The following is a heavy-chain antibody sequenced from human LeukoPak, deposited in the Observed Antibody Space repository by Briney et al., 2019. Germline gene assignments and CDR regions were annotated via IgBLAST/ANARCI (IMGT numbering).Heavy chain of an antibody. D-gene: IGHD4-17*01. J-gene: IGHJ5*02. Sequence: PSQTLSLTCTVSGGSISSGGYYWSWIRQHPGKGLEWIGYIYYSGSTYYNPSLKSRVTISVDTSKNQFSLKLSSVTAADTAVYYCARSETTVTTRPRSYWFDPWGQGTLVTVSS. CDR2: IYYSGST. CDR3: ARSETTVTTRPRSYWFDP. V-gene: IGHV4-31*03. CDR1: GGSISSGGYY.